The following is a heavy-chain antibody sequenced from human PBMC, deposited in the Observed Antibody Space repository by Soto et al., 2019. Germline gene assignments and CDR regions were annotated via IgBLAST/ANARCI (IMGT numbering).Heavy chain of an antibody. CDR2: ISYDGSNK. D-gene: IGHD3-9*01. V-gene: IGHV3-30*18. Sequence: PGGSLRLSCAASGFTFSSYGMHWVRQAPGKGLEWVAVISYDGSNKYYADSVKGRFTISRDNSKNTLYLQMNSLRAEDTAVYYCAKALLRYFDWDYYGMDVWGQGTTVTVSS. J-gene: IGHJ6*02. CDR1: GFTFSSYG. CDR3: AKALLRYFDWDYYGMDV.